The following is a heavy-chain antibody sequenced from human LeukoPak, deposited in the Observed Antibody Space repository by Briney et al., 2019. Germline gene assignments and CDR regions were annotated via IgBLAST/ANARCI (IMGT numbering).Heavy chain of an antibody. V-gene: IGHV3-33*01. J-gene: IGHJ6*04. Sequence: GRSLRLSCAPSGFTFSSYGMHWVRQAPGKGLEWVAVIWSDGIKKYYGDSVKGRFTISRDNSKNMLYLQLNSLRAEDTAVYYCARASIVATRYYFYGMDVWGKGTTVIVSS. CDR3: ARASIVATRYYFYGMDV. D-gene: IGHD5-12*01. CDR2: IWSDGIKK. CDR1: GFTFSSYG.